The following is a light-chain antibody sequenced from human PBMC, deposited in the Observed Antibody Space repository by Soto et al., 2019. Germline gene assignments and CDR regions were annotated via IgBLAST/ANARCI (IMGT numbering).Light chain of an antibody. CDR3: LSYTRSRASYV. CDR2: EVS. Sequence: QSALTQPASVSGSPGQSITISCTGTTNDVGAYNYVAWYQQHSGKVPRLMIYEVSNRPPGVSYRFSGSKSGSTASLTISGLQAEDEADYYCLSYTRSRASYVFGTGTKLTVL. V-gene: IGLV2-14*01. J-gene: IGLJ1*01. CDR1: TNDVGAYNY.